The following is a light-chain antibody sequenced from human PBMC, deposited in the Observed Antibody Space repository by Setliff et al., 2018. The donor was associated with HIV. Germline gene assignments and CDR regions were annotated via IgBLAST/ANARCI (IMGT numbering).Light chain of an antibody. V-gene: IGLV1-44*01. CDR3: AAWDDSLNGRYV. Sequence: QSALTQPPSASGTPGQRATISCSGSSSNIGGNTVNWYQHLPGTAPKLLIYSNNKRPSGVPDRFSGSKSGTSASLAISGLRSADEADYYCAAWDDSLNGRYVFGTGTKVTVL. CDR2: SNN. J-gene: IGLJ1*01. CDR1: SSNIGGNT.